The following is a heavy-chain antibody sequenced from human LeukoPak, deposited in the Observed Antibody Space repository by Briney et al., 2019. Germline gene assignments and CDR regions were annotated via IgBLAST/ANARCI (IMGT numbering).Heavy chain of an antibody. D-gene: IGHD3-22*01. CDR2: IWYDGSNK. J-gene: IGHJ4*02. Sequence: GGSLRLSCAASGFTFSSYGMHWVRQAPGKGLEWVAVIWYDGSNKYYADSVKGRFTISRDNSTNTLYLQMNSLRAEDTAVYYCAKDRYYYDSSGLFDYWGQGTLVTVSS. CDR1: GFTFSSYG. CDR3: AKDRYYYDSSGLFDY. V-gene: IGHV3-33*06.